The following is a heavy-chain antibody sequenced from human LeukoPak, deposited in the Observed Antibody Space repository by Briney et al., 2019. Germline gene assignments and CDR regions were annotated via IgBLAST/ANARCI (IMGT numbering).Heavy chain of an antibody. D-gene: IGHD1-7*01. V-gene: IGHV4-34*01. Sequence: SETLSLTCAVYGGSFSGYYWSWIRQPPGEGLEWIGEINHSGSTNYNPSLKSRVTISVDTSKNQFSLKLSSVTAADTAVYYCARLRTLGYYFDYWGQGTLVTVSS. CDR3: ARLRTLGYYFDY. CDR2: INHSGST. CDR1: GGSFSGYY. J-gene: IGHJ4*02.